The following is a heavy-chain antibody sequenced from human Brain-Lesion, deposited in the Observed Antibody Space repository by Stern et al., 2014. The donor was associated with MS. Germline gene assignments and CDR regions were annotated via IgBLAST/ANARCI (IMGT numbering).Heavy chain of an antibody. CDR1: GFTFSKYW. D-gene: IGHD3-10*01. V-gene: IGHV3-74*02. Sequence: EVQLVASGGGFVQPGGSLRLSCAASGFTFSKYWMHWVRQAPGTGLVWVSRVNNDGRRTSYADSVKGRFTMSRDNAKNTLYLQMNSLRVEDTAIYYCARGERWFDSWGQGTLVTVSS. CDR3: ARGERWFDS. J-gene: IGHJ5*01. CDR2: VNNDGRRT.